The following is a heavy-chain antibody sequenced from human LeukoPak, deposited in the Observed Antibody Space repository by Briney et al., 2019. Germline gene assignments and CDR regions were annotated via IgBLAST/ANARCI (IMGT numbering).Heavy chain of an antibody. CDR1: GGAISSGNYY. D-gene: IGHD3-16*01. CDR3: ARERWMGSTEFGN. Sequence: SETLSLTCNVSGGAISSGNYYWSWIRQPPGKGLEWIGYIYHGGSTYYNPSLKSRVTISVDTSKNQFSLKLSSVTAADTAVYYCARERWMGSTEFGNWGQGTLVTVSS. V-gene: IGHV4-30-2*05. CDR2: IYHGGST. J-gene: IGHJ4*02.